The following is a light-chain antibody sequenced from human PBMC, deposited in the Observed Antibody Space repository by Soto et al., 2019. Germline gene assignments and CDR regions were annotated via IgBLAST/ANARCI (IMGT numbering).Light chain of an antibody. CDR1: QSLLHSNGYNY. CDR2: LGS. J-gene: IGKJ1*01. Sequence: DIVMTQSPLSLPVTPGEPASISCRSSQSLLHSNGYNYLDWYLQKPGQSPQLLIYLGSNRASWVPDRFSGSGSGTDFTLKISRVEAEDVGVYYCMHALQTPWTFGQGTKVEIK. CDR3: MHALQTPWT. V-gene: IGKV2-28*01.